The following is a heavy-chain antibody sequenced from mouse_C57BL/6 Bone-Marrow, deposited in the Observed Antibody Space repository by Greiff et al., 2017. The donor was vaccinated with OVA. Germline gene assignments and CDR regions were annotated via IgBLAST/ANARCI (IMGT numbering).Heavy chain of an antibody. D-gene: IGHD1-1*01. CDR2: IWGVGST. CDR3: AAYLHDYGSSPAWFAY. CDR1: GFSLTSSG. Sequence: VKLQESGPGLVAPSQSLSITCTVSGFSLTSSGVDWVRQSPGKGLEWLGVIWGVGSTNYNSALNSSLSISKDNTTSQDYLNRNSLQTDDTAMYYCAAYLHDYGSSPAWFAYWGQGTLVTVSA. V-gene: IGHV2-6*01. J-gene: IGHJ3*01.